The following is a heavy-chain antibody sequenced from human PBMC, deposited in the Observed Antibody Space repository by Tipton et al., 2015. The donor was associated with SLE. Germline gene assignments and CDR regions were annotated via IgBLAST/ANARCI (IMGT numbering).Heavy chain of an antibody. V-gene: IGHV5-51*03. Sequence: QLVQSGAEVKKPGESLKISCKASEYTFSNYWIGWVRQMPGKGLEWMATIFPGDSDSRYSPSFQGQVTVSVDRSINTAYLQWSSLKASDAAIYYCARAPGETWFETWGQGTLVTVSS. CDR1: EYTFSNYW. J-gene: IGHJ5*02. CDR3: ARAPGETWFET. D-gene: IGHD7-27*01. CDR2: IFPGDSDS.